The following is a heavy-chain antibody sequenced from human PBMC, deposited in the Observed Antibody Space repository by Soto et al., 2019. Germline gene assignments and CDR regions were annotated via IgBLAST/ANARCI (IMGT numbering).Heavy chain of an antibody. J-gene: IGHJ5*02. V-gene: IGHV4-59*01. CDR1: GGSISSYY. Sequence: PSDTLSLTCTVSGGSISSYYWSWIRQPPGKGLEWIGYIYYSGSTNYNPSLKSRVTISVDTSKNQFSLKLSSVTAADTAVYYCARRLSGSYPYNWFDPWGQGTLVTVSS. CDR2: IYYSGST. CDR3: ARRLSGSYPYNWFDP. D-gene: IGHD1-26*01.